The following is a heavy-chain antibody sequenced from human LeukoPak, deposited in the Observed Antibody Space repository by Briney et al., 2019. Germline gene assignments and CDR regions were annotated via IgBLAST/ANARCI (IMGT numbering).Heavy chain of an antibody. CDR2: IYPGDSDT. D-gene: IGHD3-9*01. CDR1: GYSFTSYW. V-gene: IGHV5-51*01. Sequence: GESLKISCKGSGYSFTSYWIGWVRQMPGKGLEWMGIIYPGDSDTRYSPSFQGHGTISADKSISTAYLQWSSLKASHTARYYCARGKIDYDMLTGYLPNWFDPWGQGTLVTVSS. CDR3: ARGKIDYDMLTGYLPNWFDP. J-gene: IGHJ5*02.